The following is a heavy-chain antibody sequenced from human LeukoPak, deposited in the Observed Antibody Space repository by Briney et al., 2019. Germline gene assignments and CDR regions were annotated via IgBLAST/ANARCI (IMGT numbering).Heavy chain of an antibody. CDR1: GFTFSSYW. D-gene: IGHD3-16*01. CDR3: ATGGLWVPGDH. CDR2: IKQDGSEK. V-gene: IGHV3-7*05. Sequence: GGSLRLSCAASGFTFSSYWMSWVRQAPGKGLEWVANIKQDGSEKYYVDSVKGRFTISRDNAKNSLYLQMDSLRSEDTAIYYCATGGLWVPGDHWGQGTLVTVSS. J-gene: IGHJ4*02.